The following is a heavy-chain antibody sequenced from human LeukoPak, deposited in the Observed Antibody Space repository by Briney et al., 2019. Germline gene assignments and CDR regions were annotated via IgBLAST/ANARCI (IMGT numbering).Heavy chain of an antibody. CDR1: RTTFIHYW. CDR2: ISYDGGNK. V-gene: IGHV3-30*03. J-gene: IGHJ6*03. CDR3: ARQAGYYGSGTTHYYMDV. D-gene: IGHD3-10*01. Sequence: GGSLRLSCAASRTTFIHYWMSWVRQAPGKGLEWVAVISYDGGNKYYADSVKGRFTISRDNSKNTLYLQMNSLRPEDTAVYYCARQAGYYGSGTTHYYMDVWGKGTTVTVSS.